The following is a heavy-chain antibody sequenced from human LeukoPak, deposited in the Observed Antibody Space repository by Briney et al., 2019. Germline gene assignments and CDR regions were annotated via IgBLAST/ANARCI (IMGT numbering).Heavy chain of an antibody. D-gene: IGHD3-16*01. CDR3: AREAGGTYLDY. Sequence: GGSLRLSCEGSAFIFSGHWMNWVRQTPGEGLEWVASIKEDGSERQYVDSVKGRFSISRDNTKGSLFLQLNSLRAEDTAVYYCAREAGGTYLDYWGQGTLVTVSS. CDR1: AFIFSGHW. CDR2: IKEDGSER. J-gene: IGHJ4*02. V-gene: IGHV3-7*03.